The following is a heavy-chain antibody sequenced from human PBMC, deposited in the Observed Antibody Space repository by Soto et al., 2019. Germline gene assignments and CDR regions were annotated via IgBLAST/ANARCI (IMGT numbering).Heavy chain of an antibody. CDR2: INHSGST. V-gene: IGHV4-34*01. CDR1: GGSFSGYY. D-gene: IGHD3-10*01. CDR3: ARGRGDGYNQHWYFDL. Sequence: SETRSLTCAVYGGSFSGYYWSWIRQPPGKGLDWIGEINHSGSTNYNPSLKSRVSISVGTSNNQFSLKLSSVTAADTAVYYCARGRGDGYNQHWYFDLWGRGTLVTVSS. J-gene: IGHJ2*01.